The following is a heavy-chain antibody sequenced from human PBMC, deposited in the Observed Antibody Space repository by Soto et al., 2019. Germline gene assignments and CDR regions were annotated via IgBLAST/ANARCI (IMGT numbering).Heavy chain of an antibody. D-gene: IGHD3-3*01. CDR1: GFTFSGSA. Sequence: GGSLRLSCAASGFTFSGSAMHWVRQASGKGLEWVGRIRSKANSYATAYAASVKGRFTISRDDSKNTAHLQMNSLKTEDTAVYYCTRQGAYYDFWSGYYPDYYYGMDVWGQGTTVTVSS. CDR2: IRSKANSYAT. V-gene: IGHV3-73*01. J-gene: IGHJ6*02. CDR3: TRQGAYYDFWSGYYPDYYYGMDV.